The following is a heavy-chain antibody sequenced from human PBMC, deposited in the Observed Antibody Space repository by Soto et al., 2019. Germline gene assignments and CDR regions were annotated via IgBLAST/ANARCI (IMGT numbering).Heavy chain of an antibody. V-gene: IGHV1-69*01. D-gene: IGHD1-26*01. CDR2: IIPIFGTA. CDR1: GGTFSSYS. Sequence: QVQLVQSGAEVKKPGSSVKVSCKASGGTFSSYSINWVRQAPGQGLEWMGEIIPIFGTANYAQKFQGRVTIPADESTSTVYMELSSLSSEDTAVYYCARDGGRNSGGIDYWGQGTLVTVSS. CDR3: ARDGGRNSGGIDY. J-gene: IGHJ4*02.